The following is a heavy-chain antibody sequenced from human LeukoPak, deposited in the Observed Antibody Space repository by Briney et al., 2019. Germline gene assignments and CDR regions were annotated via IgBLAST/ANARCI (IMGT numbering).Heavy chain of an antibody. D-gene: IGHD2-2*01. CDR2: IYPGDSDT. CDR3: ARRGLPYCSSTSCNWFDP. Sequence: GESLKISCKGSGYSFTSYWIGWVRQMPGRGLEWMGIIYPGDSDTRYSPSFQGQVTISADKSISTAYLQWSSLKASDTAMYYCARRGLPYCSSTSCNWFDPWGQGTLVNVSS. J-gene: IGHJ5*02. CDR1: GYSFTSYW. V-gene: IGHV5-51*01.